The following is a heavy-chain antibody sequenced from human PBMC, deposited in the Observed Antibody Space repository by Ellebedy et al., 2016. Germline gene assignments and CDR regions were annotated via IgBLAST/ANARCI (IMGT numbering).Heavy chain of an antibody. J-gene: IGHJ6*02. CDR3: ARASYSSGYYYYYGMDV. D-gene: IGHD4-11*01. CDR2: IYYSGST. Sequence: SETLSLTCTVSGGSISSGDYYWSWIRQPPGKGLEWIGYIYYSGSTYYNPSLKSRVTISVDTSKNQFSLKLSPVTAADTAVYYCARASYSSGYYYYYGMDVWGQGTTVTVSS. V-gene: IGHV4-30-4*01. CDR1: GGSISSGDYY.